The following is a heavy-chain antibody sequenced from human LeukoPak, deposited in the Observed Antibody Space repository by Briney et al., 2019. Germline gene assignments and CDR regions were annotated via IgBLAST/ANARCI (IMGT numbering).Heavy chain of an antibody. V-gene: IGHV3-48*04. CDR3: ARRHDY. CDR1: GFTFSSYS. Sequence: QPGGSLRLSCAASGFTFSSYSMNWVCQAPGKGLEWVSYISSSSTIYYADSVKGRFTISRDNAKNSLYLQMNSLRAEDTAVYYCARRHDYWGQGTLVTVSS. J-gene: IGHJ4*02. CDR2: ISSSSTI.